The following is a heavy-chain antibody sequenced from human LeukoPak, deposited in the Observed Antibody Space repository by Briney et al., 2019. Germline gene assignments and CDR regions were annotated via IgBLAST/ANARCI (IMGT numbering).Heavy chain of an antibody. CDR1: GFTFSIYA. D-gene: IGHD3-22*01. CDR3: ARASRRDSSAYYYEY. V-gene: IGHV3-30*09. Sequence: PGGSLRLSCAASGFTFSIYAMHWVRRAPGKGLEWVAVISHDGINKDYADSVKGRFAISRDNPKNALFLQMNSLRAEDTAVYFCARASRRDSSAYYYEYWGQGSLVTVSS. J-gene: IGHJ4*02. CDR2: ISHDGINK.